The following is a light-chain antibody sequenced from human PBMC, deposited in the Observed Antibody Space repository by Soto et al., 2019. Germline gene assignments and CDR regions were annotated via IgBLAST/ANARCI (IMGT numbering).Light chain of an antibody. CDR3: QQRSNWPLGGT. CDR1: QSVSSY. V-gene: IGKV3-11*01. Sequence: EVVLTQSPATLSLSPGERATLSCRASQSVSSYLAWYQQKPGQAPRLLIYDASNRATGIPARFSGSGSGTDFTLTISSLEPEDFAVYYCQQRSNWPLGGTFGGGTKVDTK. CDR2: DAS. J-gene: IGKJ4*01.